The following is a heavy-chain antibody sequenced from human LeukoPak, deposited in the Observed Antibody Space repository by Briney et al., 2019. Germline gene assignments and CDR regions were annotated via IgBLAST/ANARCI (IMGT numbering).Heavy chain of an antibody. CDR1: GGSISSYY. V-gene: IGHV4-59*06. Sequence: SETLSLTCTVSGGSISSYYWSWIRQPPGKGLEWIGYIYYSGSTYYNPSLKSRVTISIDTSKNRFSLKLSSVTAADTAVYYCARSSLYSSFWYFDYWGQGTLVTVSS. CDR2: IYYSGST. CDR3: ARSSLYSSFWYFDY. D-gene: IGHD6-6*01. J-gene: IGHJ4*02.